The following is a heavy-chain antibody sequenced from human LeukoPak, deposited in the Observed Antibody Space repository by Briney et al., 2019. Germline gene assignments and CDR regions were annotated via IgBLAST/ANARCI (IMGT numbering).Heavy chain of an antibody. V-gene: IGHV3-53*01. CDR2: IYTGGST. CDR3: AKDSKAVAGTRYFQH. CDR1: GFTVSSNY. Sequence: PGGSLRLSCAASGFTVSSNYMSWVRQAPGKGLEWVSVIYTGGSTYYADSVKGRFTISRDNSKNTLYPQMNSLRAEDTAVYYCAKDSKAVAGTRYFQHWGQGTLVTVSS. D-gene: IGHD6-19*01. J-gene: IGHJ1*01.